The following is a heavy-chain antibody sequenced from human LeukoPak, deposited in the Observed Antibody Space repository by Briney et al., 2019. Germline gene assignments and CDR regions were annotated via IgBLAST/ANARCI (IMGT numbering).Heavy chain of an antibody. CDR2: ISADNGNT. V-gene: IGHV1-18*01. Sequence: GASVKVSCKASGYTFTSYGISWVRQAPGQGLEWMGWISADNGNTNYAQKLQGRVTVTTDTSTSTAYMELRSLRSDDTAVYYCARDGELYSGSKGLFDIWGQGTLVTVSS. CDR3: ARDGELYSGSKGLFDI. J-gene: IGHJ3*02. D-gene: IGHD3-10*01. CDR1: GYTFTSYG.